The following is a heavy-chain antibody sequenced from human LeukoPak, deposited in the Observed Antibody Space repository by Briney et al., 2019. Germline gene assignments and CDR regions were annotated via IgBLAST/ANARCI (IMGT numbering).Heavy chain of an antibody. J-gene: IGHJ5*02. CDR1: GGSVTSGSYY. CDR2: IYYSGST. D-gene: IGHD3-10*01. CDR3: ARDLWSYEPGFDP. V-gene: IGHV4-61*01. Sequence: SETLSLTCTVSGGSVTSGSYYWSWIRQPPGKGLEWIGYIYYSGSTNYNPSLKSRVTISVDMSKNQFSLKLSSVTAADTAVYYCARDLWSYEPGFDPWGQGILVTVSS.